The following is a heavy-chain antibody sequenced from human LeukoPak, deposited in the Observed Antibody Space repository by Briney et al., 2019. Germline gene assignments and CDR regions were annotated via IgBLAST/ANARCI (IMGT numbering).Heavy chain of an antibody. D-gene: IGHD6-13*01. CDR1: GGSISSSSYY. CDR3: ARDPIAAAGTLGY. CDR2: IYYSGST. V-gene: IGHV4-39*07. Sequence: PSQTLSLTCTVSGGSISSSSYYWGWIRQPPGKGLEWIGSIYYSGSTYYNPSLKSRVTISVDTSKNQFSLKLSSVTAADTAVYYCARDPIAAAGTLGYWGQGTLVTVSS. J-gene: IGHJ4*02.